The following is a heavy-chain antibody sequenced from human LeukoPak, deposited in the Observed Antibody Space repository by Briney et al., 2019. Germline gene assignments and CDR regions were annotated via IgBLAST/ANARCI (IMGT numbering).Heavy chain of an antibody. V-gene: IGHV3-53*01. CDR3: ARDRTAADP. D-gene: IGHD6-13*01. J-gene: IGHJ5*02. CDR1: GFTVSNYY. CDR2: IYSDDRT. Sequence: GGSLRLSCAASGFTVSNYYVSWVRQAPGKGLEWVSVIYSDDRTYHADSVKGRFTISRDNSKNTLYLQMNNLRVEDTAVYYCARDRTAADPWGQGTLVTVSS.